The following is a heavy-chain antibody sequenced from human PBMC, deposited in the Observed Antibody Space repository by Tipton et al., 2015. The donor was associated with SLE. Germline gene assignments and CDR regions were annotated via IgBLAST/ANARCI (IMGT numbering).Heavy chain of an antibody. V-gene: IGHV4-39*07. J-gene: IGHJ3*02. CDR1: GGSISSSSYY. Sequence: TLSLTCTVSGGSISSSSYYWGWIRQSPGKGLEWIGSIYYSGSTYYNPSLKSRVTVSADTSKNQFSLKLSSVTAAGTAVYYCARAEGSWDAFDIWGQGTMVTVSP. CDR3: ARAEGSWDAFDI. D-gene: IGHD2-15*01. CDR2: IYYSGST.